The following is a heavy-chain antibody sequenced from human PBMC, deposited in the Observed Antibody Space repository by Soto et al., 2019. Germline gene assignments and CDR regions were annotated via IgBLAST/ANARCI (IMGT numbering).Heavy chain of an antibody. D-gene: IGHD6-6*01. V-gene: IGHV2-5*02. CDR3: AHSLYGDIAAPQFDY. Sequence: SGPTLVKPTQTLTLTCTFSGFSLSTSGVGVGWIRQPPGKALEWLALIYWDDDKRYSPSLKSRLTITKDTSKNQVVLTMNNMDPVDTATYYCAHSLYGDIAAPQFDYWGQGTLVTVSS. J-gene: IGHJ4*02. CDR2: IYWDDDK. CDR1: GFSLSTSGVG.